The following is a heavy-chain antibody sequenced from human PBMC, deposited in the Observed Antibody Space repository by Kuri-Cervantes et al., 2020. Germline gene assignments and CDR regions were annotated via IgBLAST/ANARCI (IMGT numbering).Heavy chain of an antibody. CDR1: GFTFSSYW. CDR2: IKQDGSEK. CDR3: AGDKGWFGNSNDY. D-gene: IGHD3-10*01. Sequence: GESLKISCAASGFTFSSYWMSWVRQAPGKGLEWVANIKQDGSEKYYVDSVKGRFTISRDNAKNSLYLQMNSLRAEDTAVYYCAGDKGWFGNSNDYWGQGTLVTVSS. V-gene: IGHV3-7*01. J-gene: IGHJ4*02.